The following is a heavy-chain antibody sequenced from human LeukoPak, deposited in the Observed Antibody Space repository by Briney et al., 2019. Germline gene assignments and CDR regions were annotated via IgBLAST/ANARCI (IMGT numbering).Heavy chain of an antibody. Sequence: SVKVSCKASGGTFSSYAISWVRQAPGQRLEWMGGIIPIFGTANYAQKFQGRVTITADKSTSTAYMELSSLRSEDTAVYYCASSYYYGSGSYYKGWFDPWGQGTLVTVSS. J-gene: IGHJ5*02. D-gene: IGHD3-10*01. CDR2: IIPIFGTA. CDR1: GGTFSSYA. V-gene: IGHV1-69*06. CDR3: ASSYYYGSGSYYKGWFDP.